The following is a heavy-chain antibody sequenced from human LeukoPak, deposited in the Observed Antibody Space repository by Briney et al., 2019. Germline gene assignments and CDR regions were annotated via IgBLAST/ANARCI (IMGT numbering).Heavy chain of an antibody. Sequence: PGRSLRLSCAASGFTFSSYAMHWVRQAPGKGLEWVAVISYDGSNKYHADSVKGRFTISRDNSKNTLYLQMNSLRAEDTAVYYCAKDRATVVLFDYWGQGTLVTVSS. D-gene: IGHD4-23*01. V-gene: IGHV3-30*04. J-gene: IGHJ4*02. CDR1: GFTFSSYA. CDR2: ISYDGSNK. CDR3: AKDRATVVLFDY.